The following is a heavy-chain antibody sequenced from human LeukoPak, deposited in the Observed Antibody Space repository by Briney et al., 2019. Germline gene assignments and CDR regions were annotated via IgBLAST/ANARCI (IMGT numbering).Heavy chain of an antibody. Sequence: GGSLRLSCAASGFTFSSHGMHWVRQAPGKGLEWVAFVRSDGTTKYYADSVKGRFTISRDISKNTLYLQMNSLRAEDTAVYYCAKDAGHYDFWSGLTDYWGQGTLVTVSS. CDR3: AKDAGHYDFWSGLTDY. D-gene: IGHD3-3*01. V-gene: IGHV3-30*02. CDR2: VRSDGTTK. J-gene: IGHJ4*02. CDR1: GFTFSSHG.